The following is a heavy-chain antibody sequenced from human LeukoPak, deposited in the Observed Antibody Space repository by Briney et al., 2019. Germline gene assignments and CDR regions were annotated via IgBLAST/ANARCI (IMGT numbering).Heavy chain of an antibody. D-gene: IGHD3-10*01. V-gene: IGHV1-18*01. CDR3: ARDRSKVRGVIIIGY. Sequence: GASVKVSCKASGYTFTSYGISWVRQAPGQGLEWMGWISAYNGNTNYAQKLQGRVTMTTDTSTSTAYMELRSLRSDDAAVYYCARDRSKVRGVIIIGYWGQGTLVTVSS. J-gene: IGHJ4*02. CDR1: GYTFTSYG. CDR2: ISAYNGNT.